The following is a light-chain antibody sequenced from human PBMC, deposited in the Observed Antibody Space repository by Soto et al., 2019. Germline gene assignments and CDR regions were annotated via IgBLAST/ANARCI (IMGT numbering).Light chain of an antibody. Sequence: QSVLTQPASVSGSPAQSIAISCTGTSSDVGGYSYVSWYQQQPGKAPKLVISDVSNRPSGVSDRFSGSKSGNTASLTISGLQTEDEADYYCASYTTSSTYVFGTGTKVTVL. V-gene: IGLV2-14*01. J-gene: IGLJ1*01. CDR2: DVS. CDR3: ASYTTSSTYV. CDR1: SSDVGGYSY.